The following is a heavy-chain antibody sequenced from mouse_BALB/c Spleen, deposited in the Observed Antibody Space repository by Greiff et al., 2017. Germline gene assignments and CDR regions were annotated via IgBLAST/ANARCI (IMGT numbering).Heavy chain of an antibody. Sequence: EVQGVESGGDLVKPGGSLKLSCAASGFTFSSYGMSWVRPTPDKRLEWVATISSGGSYTYYPDSVKGRFPISRDNAKNTLYLQMSSLKSEDTAMYYCARHPYGNYGAMDYWGQGTSVTVSS. CDR3: ARHPYGNYGAMDY. V-gene: IGHV5-6*01. CDR2: ISSGGSYT. D-gene: IGHD2-1*01. CDR1: GFTFSSYG. J-gene: IGHJ4*01.